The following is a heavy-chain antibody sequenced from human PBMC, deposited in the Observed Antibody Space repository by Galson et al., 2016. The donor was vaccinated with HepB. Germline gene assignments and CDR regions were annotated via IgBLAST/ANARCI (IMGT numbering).Heavy chain of an antibody. V-gene: IGHV5-51*01. J-gene: IGHJ4*02. CDR1: GYSFSNYW. Sequence: QSGAEVKKPGESLKISCQGSGYSFSNYWIGWVRQKPGKGLEWMGIISPGDSHTRYSPSFQGQVTIPADNSINPAYLRWNSRKATDTAIYYCAKLMRGVTYNNCGQGTLVTVSS. CDR2: ISPGDSHT. CDR3: AKLMRGVTYNN. D-gene: IGHD3-10*01.